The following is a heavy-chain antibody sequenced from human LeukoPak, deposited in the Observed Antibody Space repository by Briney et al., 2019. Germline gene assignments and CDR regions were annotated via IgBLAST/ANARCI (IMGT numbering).Heavy chain of an antibody. CDR3: ARDERYDSSGYPFDY. V-gene: IGHV1-2*02. CDR1: GYTFSGYY. J-gene: IGHJ4*02. D-gene: IGHD3-22*01. Sequence: GASVKVSCKPSGYTFSGYYLHWVRQAPGQGLEWMGWINPNNGDTYSAQKFQGRVIMTRDTSISTAYMELSRLRSDDTAVYYCARDERYDSSGYPFDYWGQGTLVTVSS. CDR2: INPNNGDT.